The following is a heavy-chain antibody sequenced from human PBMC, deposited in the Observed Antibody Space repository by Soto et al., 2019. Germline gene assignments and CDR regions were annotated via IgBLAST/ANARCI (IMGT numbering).Heavy chain of an antibody. J-gene: IGHJ5*02. V-gene: IGHV1-3*01. CDR1: GYTFTHYA. D-gene: IGHD6-13*01. CDR3: ARGLAADGA. Sequence: QVPLVQSGAEVKKPGASVKVSCTASGYTFTHYAIHWVRHAPGQRLEWMGFINAGSGNTKYSQTFQGRLTFTKDTSASTAYMYLSSLRSEDTAIYYCARGLAADGAWGQGTLVTVSS. CDR2: INAGSGNT.